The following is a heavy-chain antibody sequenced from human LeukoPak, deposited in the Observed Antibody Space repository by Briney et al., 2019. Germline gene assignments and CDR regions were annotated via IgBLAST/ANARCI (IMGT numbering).Heavy chain of an antibody. D-gene: IGHD3-22*01. J-gene: IGHJ4*02. V-gene: IGHV3-11*04. CDR2: ISSSGSTI. Sequence: GGSLRLSCAASGFTFSDYYMSWIRQAPGKGLEWVSYISSSGSTIYYADSVKGRFTISRDNAKNTLYLQMNSLRAEDTAVYYCAKELDYYDSTWFLFRPFDYWGQGTLVTVSS. CDR3: AKELDYYDSTWFLFRPFDY. CDR1: GFTFSDYY.